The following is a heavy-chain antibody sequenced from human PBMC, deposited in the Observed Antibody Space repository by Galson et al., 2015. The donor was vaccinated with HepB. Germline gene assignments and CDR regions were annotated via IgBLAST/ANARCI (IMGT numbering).Heavy chain of an antibody. CDR1: GFRFGDYW. Sequence: SLRLSCAASGFRFGDYWMHWVRQVPGKGLEWISRINTFGNEIKYADSVRGRFATSRDNAKNILYLQTYSLGAEDTGLYYCARRGGSTWFSGSGYFDLWGRGSLVTVSS. J-gene: IGHJ2*01. CDR2: INTFGNEI. CDR3: ARRGGSTWFSGSGYFDL. D-gene: IGHD2-2*01. V-gene: IGHV3-74*03.